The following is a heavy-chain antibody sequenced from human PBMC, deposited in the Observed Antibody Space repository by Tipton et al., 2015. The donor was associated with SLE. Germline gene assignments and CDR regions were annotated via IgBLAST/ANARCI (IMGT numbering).Heavy chain of an antibody. CDR2: ISASGGST. D-gene: IGHD2-2*01. CDR1: GVTFSGYA. J-gene: IGHJ6*02. Sequence: SLRLSCEASGVTFSGYAMSWVRQTPGKGLEWVSAISASGGSTFYADSVQGRFAISRDDAKDTLYLQMNSLRAEDTAVYYCARKAVVPAPIRDYYGMDVWGQGTTVTVSS. CDR3: ARKAVVPAPIRDYYGMDV. V-gene: IGHV3-23*01.